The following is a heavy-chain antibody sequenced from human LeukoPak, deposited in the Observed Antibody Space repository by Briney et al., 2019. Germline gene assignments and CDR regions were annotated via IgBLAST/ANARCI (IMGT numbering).Heavy chain of an antibody. CDR1: GGSFSGYY. CDR3: ARGGDSSGWPRRVNYYYGMDV. CDR2: INHSGST. Sequence: SETLSLTCAVYGGSFSGYYWSWIRQPPGKGLEWIGEINHSGSTNYNPSLKSRVTISVDTSKNQFSLKLSSVTAADTAVYYCARGGDSSGWPRRVNYYYGMDVWGQGTTVTVSS. D-gene: IGHD6-19*01. V-gene: IGHV4-34*01. J-gene: IGHJ6*02.